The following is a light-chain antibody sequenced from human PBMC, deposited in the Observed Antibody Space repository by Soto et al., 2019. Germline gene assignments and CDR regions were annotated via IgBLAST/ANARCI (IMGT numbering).Light chain of an antibody. V-gene: IGKV3-20*01. CDR3: HYHDSSPEFA. Sequence: VLTQSPGTLSLSPGERASLSCRASQNVTSTYLAWYQQRPGQPPRLLIYAAFSRATGVPDRFSASGSGTEFTLTITMLEPGAFAVSYCHYHDSSPEFAFGPGTKVDIK. CDR2: AAF. CDR1: QNVTSTY. J-gene: IGKJ3*01.